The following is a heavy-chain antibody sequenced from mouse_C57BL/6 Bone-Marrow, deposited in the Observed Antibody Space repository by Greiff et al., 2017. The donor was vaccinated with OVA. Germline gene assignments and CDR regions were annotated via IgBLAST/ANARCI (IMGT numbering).Heavy chain of an antibody. D-gene: IGHD1-1*01. Sequence: QVQPQQPGAELVKPGASVKLSCKASGYTFTSYWMHWVKQRPGQGLEWIGMIHPNSGSTNYNEKFKSKATLTVDKSSSTAYMQLSSLTSEDSAVYYCASPTTVVAPGWGQGTTLTVSS. J-gene: IGHJ2*01. CDR3: ASPTTVVAPG. V-gene: IGHV1-64*01. CDR2: IHPNSGST. CDR1: GYTFTSYW.